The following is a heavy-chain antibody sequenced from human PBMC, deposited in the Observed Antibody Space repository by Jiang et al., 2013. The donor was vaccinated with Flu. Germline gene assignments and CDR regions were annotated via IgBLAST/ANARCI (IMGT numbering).Heavy chain of an antibody. CDR2: LVVVVVA. Sequence: SCAASGFTFSSYAMSWVRQAPGKGLDGSQLLVVVVVAHTTQTPVKGRFTISRDNSKNTLYLQMNSLRAEDTAVYYCAKEKDLRYFDWPHSFDYWGQGTLVTVSS. J-gene: IGHJ4*02. CDR1: GFTFSSYA. D-gene: IGHD3-9*01. V-gene: IGHV3-23*01. CDR3: AKEKDLRYFDWPHSFDY.